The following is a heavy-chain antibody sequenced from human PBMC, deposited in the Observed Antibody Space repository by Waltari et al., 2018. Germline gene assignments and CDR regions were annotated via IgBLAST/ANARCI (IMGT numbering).Heavy chain of an antibody. V-gene: IGHV4-59*11. CDR1: GGSISSHY. D-gene: IGHD2-15*01. Sequence: QVQLQESGPGLVKPSETLSLTCTVSGGSISSHYWSWIRQPPGKGLEWIGYIYYSGSTNYNPSLKSRFTISVDTSKNQFSLKLSSVTAADTAVYYCARDLVVVAATPHPDAFDIWGQGTMVTVSS. CDR2: IYYSGST. CDR3: ARDLVVVAATPHPDAFDI. J-gene: IGHJ3*02.